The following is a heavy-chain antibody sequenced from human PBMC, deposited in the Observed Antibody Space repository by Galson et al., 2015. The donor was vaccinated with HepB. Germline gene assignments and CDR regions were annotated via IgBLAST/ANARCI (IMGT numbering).Heavy chain of an antibody. CDR1: GYTFTSYG. V-gene: IGHV1-18*01. J-gene: IGHJ4*02. CDR3: ARWISGRGSYYRNDY. Sequence: SVKVSCKASGYTFTSYGISWVRQAPGQGLEWMGWISAYNGNTNYAQKPQGRVTMTTDTSTSTAYMELRSLRSDDTAVYYCARWISGRGSYYRNDYWGQGTLVTVSS. D-gene: IGHD1-26*01. CDR2: ISAYNGNT.